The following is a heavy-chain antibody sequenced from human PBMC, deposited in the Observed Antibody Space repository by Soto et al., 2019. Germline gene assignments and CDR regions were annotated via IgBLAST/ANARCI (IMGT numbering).Heavy chain of an antibody. CDR2: IIPISGTA. Sequence: QVQLVQSGAEVKKPGSSVKVSCKASGGTFSSYAISWVRQAPGQGLEWMGGIIPISGTANYAQKYQGRVTITADKSTSTAYMELSSLRSEDTAVYYCARDLEQIYAFDIWGQGTMVTVSS. CDR3: ARDLEQIYAFDI. J-gene: IGHJ3*02. CDR1: GGTFSSYA. V-gene: IGHV1-69*06.